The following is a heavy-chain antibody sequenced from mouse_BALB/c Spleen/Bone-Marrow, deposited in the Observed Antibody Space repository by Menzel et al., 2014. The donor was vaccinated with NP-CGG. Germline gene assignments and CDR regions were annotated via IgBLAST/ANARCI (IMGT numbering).Heavy chain of an antibody. CDR1: GLTFTDYY. CDR2: IRNKANGYTT. V-gene: IGHV7-3*02. J-gene: IGHJ1*01. CDR3: ARDENYDIYWYFDV. Sequence: EVKLVESGGGLVQPGGSLRLSCAPSGLTFTDYYMSWVRQTPGKALEWLGFIRNKANGYTTDYSVSVKGRFTISRDNSQSILYLQMNTLRAEDSATYYCARDENYDIYWYFDVWGAGTTVTVSS. D-gene: IGHD1-1*01.